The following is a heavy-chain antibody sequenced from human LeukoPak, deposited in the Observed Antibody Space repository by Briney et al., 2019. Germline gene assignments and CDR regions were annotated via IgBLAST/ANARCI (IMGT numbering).Heavy chain of an antibody. J-gene: IGHJ5*02. CDR1: GYTFTGYY. Sequence: WASVKVSCKASGYTFTGYYMHWVRQAPGQGLEWMGWINPNSGGTNYAQKFQGWVTMTRDTSISTAYMELSRLRSDDTAVYYCARASYYYGSGSRAYWFDPWGQGTLVTVSS. CDR2: INPNSGGT. D-gene: IGHD3-10*01. V-gene: IGHV1-2*04. CDR3: ARASYYYGSGSRAYWFDP.